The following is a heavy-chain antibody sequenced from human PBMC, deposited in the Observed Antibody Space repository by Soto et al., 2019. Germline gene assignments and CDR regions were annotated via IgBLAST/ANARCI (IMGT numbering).Heavy chain of an antibody. Sequence: EVQLAESGGGLVQPGRSLRLSCVAAGFSFVDYAMHWGRQVQGQGLVWVSGISWDGGYTGYADSVKGRFTISSDNAKKALYLQINRRRVEDTALYYCVKDEGVCKTSSCKDDFASWGQGTKVTVS. V-gene: IGHV3-9*01. J-gene: IGHJ6*02. D-gene: IGHD6-13*01. CDR1: GFSFVDYA. CDR2: ISWDGGYT. CDR3: VKDEGVCKTSSCKDDFAS.